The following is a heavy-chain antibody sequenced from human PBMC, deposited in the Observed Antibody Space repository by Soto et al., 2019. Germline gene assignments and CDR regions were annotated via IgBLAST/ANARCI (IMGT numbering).Heavy chain of an antibody. CDR2: INGDGSDT. V-gene: IGHV3-74*01. CDR1: GFTFITYW. D-gene: IGHD2-15*01. CDR3: ARDPLSVEAA. Sequence: GGSLRLSCAASGFTFITYWMHWVRQAPGKGLVWVSRINGDGSDTGYADSVKGRFTISRDNAKKTLYLQMNSLRAEDTAVYYCARDPLSVEAAWGQGTLVTVSS. J-gene: IGHJ4*02.